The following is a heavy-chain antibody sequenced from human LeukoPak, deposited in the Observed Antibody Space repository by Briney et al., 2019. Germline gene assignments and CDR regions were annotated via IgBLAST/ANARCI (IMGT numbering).Heavy chain of an antibody. CDR2: IYHRGST. CDR1: GYSISNGYY. CDR3: AGGYYYDSSGYYYPFDY. J-gene: IGHJ4*02. D-gene: IGHD3-22*01. Sequence: SETLSLTCTVSGYSISNGYYWGWIRQPLGKGLEWVGSIYHRGSTYYNPSLRSRVTISVDTSKNQFSLKLSSVTAADTAVYYCAGGYYYDSSGYYYPFDYWGQGTLVTVSS. V-gene: IGHV4-38-2*02.